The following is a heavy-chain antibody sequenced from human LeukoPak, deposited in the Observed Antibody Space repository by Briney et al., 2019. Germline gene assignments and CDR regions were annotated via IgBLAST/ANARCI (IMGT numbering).Heavy chain of an antibody. D-gene: IGHD3-10*01. CDR3: ARATFTMVRGVISYGMDV. CDR1: GGSISSYY. CDR2: IYYSGST. J-gene: IGHJ6*02. Sequence: SETLSLTCTVSGGSISSYYWSWIRQPPGKGLEWIGYIYYSGSTNYNPSLKSRVTISVDTSKNQFSLKLSSVTAADTAVYYCARATFTMVRGVISYGMDVWGQGATVTVSS. V-gene: IGHV4-59*01.